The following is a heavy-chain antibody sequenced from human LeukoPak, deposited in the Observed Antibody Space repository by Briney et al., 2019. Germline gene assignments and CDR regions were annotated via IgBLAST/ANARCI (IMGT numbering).Heavy chain of an antibody. J-gene: IGHJ4*02. CDR2: ICGSGGST. Sequence: GGSLRLSCAASGFTFSSYAMSWVRQAPGKGLEWVSAICGSGGSTYYADSVKGRFTISRDNSKNTLYLQMNSLRAEDTAVYYCAKRITMVRGVTSLYFDYWGQGTLDTVSS. D-gene: IGHD3-10*01. CDR3: AKRITMVRGVTSLYFDY. CDR1: GFTFSSYA. V-gene: IGHV3-23*01.